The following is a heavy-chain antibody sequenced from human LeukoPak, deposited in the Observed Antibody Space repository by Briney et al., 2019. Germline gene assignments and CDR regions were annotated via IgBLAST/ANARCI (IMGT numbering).Heavy chain of an antibody. CDR1: GFTFSGYT. V-gene: IGHV3-23*01. D-gene: IGHD6-19*01. CDR2: IRGSGDNT. CDR3: ARRGGSTGWGAFDF. J-gene: IGHJ3*01. Sequence: GGSLRLSCAASGFTFSGYTMNWVRQAPDKGLEWVSSIRGSGDNTFYADSVKGRFTISSDNSKNTLYLQMNSLSREDTAIYYCARRGGSTGWGAFDFWGHGTMATVSS.